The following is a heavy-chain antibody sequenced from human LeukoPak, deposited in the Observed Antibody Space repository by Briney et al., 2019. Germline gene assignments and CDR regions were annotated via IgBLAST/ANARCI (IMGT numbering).Heavy chain of an antibody. J-gene: IGHJ4*02. D-gene: IGHD6-13*01. CDR2: IKEDGSEK. CDR3: ARGGYTSSWYISRDY. CDR1: AFTFSRYW. Sequence: PGGSLRLSCAASAFTFSRYWMTWVRQAPGKGLEWVANIKEDGSEKYYVDSVKGRSSISRDNTKNSLYLQMTSLRAEDTAVYYCARGGYTSSWYISRDYWGQGTLVTVSS. V-gene: IGHV3-7*01.